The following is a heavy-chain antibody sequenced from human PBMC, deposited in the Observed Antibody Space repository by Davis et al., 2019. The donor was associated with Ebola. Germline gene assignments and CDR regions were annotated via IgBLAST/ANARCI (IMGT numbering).Heavy chain of an antibody. CDR3: ARREHNWNYFDY. CDR1: GGSMSSYY. D-gene: IGHD1-20*01. CDR2: IYYSGNT. V-gene: IGHV4-59*08. Sequence: MPGGSLRLSCTVSGGSMSSYYWSWIRQPPGKGLEWIGFIYYSGNTNYNPSLKSRVTISVDTSKNQFSLKLSSVSAADTAVYYCARREHNWNYFDYWGQGTLVTVSS. J-gene: IGHJ4*02.